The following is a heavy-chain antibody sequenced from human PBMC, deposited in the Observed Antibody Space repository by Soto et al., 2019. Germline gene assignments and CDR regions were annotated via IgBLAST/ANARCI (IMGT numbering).Heavy chain of an antibody. Sequence: QVQLQESGPGLVKPSQTLSLTCTVSGGSISGGGYYWSWIRQHPGKGLEWIGYIYYSGSTYYNPSLKGRVTISVDTSKNKFSLKLSSVTAADTAVYYCAREYGDYGRTYGMDVWGQGTTVTVSS. CDR1: GGSISGGGYY. CDR3: AREYGDYGRTYGMDV. J-gene: IGHJ6*02. D-gene: IGHD4-17*01. V-gene: IGHV4-31*03. CDR2: IYYSGST.